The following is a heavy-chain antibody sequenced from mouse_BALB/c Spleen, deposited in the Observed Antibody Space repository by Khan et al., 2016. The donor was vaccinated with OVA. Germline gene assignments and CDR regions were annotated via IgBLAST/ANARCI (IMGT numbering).Heavy chain of an antibody. CDR3: ARENYYGSSHYAMDY. J-gene: IGHJ4*01. V-gene: IGHV1S41*01. CDR2: ISPGSGTP. Sequence: DLVKPGASVKLSCKASGYIVTSYWINWIKQRPGQGLEWIGRISPGSGTPYYNEMFKGKATLTVDTSSSTAYIQLSSLSSEDSAVYFCARENYYGSSHYAMDYWGQGTSVTASS. CDR1: GYIVTSYW. D-gene: IGHD1-1*01.